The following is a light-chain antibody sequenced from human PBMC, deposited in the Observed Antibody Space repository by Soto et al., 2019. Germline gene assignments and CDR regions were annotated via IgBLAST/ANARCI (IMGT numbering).Light chain of an antibody. CDR1: QGISSA. J-gene: IGKJ4*01. CDR2: DAS. V-gene: IGKV1D-13*01. Sequence: AIQLTQSPSSLSASVGDRVTITCRASQGISSALAWYQQKPGKAPKLLIYDASSFESGVPSRFSGSGSGTDFTLTISSLQPEDFATYYCQQFNNYPLLTFGGGTKVEIK. CDR3: QQFNNYPLLT.